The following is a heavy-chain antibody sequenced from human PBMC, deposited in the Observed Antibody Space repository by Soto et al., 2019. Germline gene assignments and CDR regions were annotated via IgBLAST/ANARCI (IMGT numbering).Heavy chain of an antibody. V-gene: IGHV1-69*05. CDR1: GGTFSSYA. Sequence: GASVKVSCKASGGTFSSYAISWVRQAPGQGLEWMGGIIPIFGTANYAQKFQGRVTMTRDTSTSTVYMELSSLRSEDTAVYYCARDSCISTSCYEPPYYYYGMDVWGQGTTVTVSS. CDR2: IIPIFGTA. CDR3: ARDSCISTSCYEPPYYYYGMDV. D-gene: IGHD2-2*01. J-gene: IGHJ6*02.